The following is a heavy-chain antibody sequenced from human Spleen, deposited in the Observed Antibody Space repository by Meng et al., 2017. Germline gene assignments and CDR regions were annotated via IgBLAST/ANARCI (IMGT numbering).Heavy chain of an antibody. CDR1: GYTFTNYD. CDR3: ARGFDFWSGCLNPFDY. V-gene: IGHV7-4-1*02. CDR2: INTNTGNP. D-gene: IGHD3-3*01. J-gene: IGHJ4*02. Sequence: QVQLVQSGSELKKPGASVKVSCEASGYTFTNYDLKWVRQAPGQGLEWMGWINTNTGNPTYAQGFTGRFVFSLDTSVSTAYLQISSLKAEDTAVYYCARGFDFWSGCLNPFDYWGQGPLVTVSS.